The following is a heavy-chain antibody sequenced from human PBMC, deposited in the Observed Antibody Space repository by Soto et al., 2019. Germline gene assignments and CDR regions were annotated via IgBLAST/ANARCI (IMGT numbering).Heavy chain of an antibody. D-gene: IGHD3-9*01. CDR1: GFTFSNFA. CDR2: ISSSGGST. V-gene: IGHV3-23*01. CDR3: ARVWGDILSGGWFDP. J-gene: IGHJ5*02. Sequence: GGSLRLSCAASGFTFSNFAMTWVRQAPGKGLEWVSSISSSGGSTYYADSVKGRFTISRDNSKNTLYLQMNSLRAEDTAVYYCARVWGDILSGGWFDPWGQGTLVTVSS.